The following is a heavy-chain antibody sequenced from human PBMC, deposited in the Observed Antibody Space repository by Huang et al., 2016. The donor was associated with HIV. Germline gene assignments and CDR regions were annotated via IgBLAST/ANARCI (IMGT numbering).Heavy chain of an antibody. CDR3: ATQVSMSGPNFDY. CDR1: GGSISGSSNY. Sequence: HLQLQESGPGLVKPSETLSLTCTVSGGSISGSSNYLGWIRQSPGKGMEWIGSIFYSWSTYEHLSLKSRVSISVDTSKNKFSLRLSSVTAADTAVYYCATQVSMSGPNFDYWGLGTLVTVSS. D-gene: IGHD2-8*01. V-gene: IGHV4-39*01. CDR2: IFYSWST. J-gene: IGHJ4*02.